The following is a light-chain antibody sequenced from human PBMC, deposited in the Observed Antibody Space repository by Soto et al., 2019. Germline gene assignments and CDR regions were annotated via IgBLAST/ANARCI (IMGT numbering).Light chain of an antibody. CDR3: HQYNDWPPA. Sequence: EIVLTQSPATXSXXPXXXXXXXXRASQSVSSNVAWYQQKPGQAPRLLIYDASTRATGIPARFSGSGSGTEFTLTISSLQSEDFAVFYCHQYNDWPPAFGQGTKVDI. J-gene: IGKJ1*01. V-gene: IGKV3-15*01. CDR2: DAS. CDR1: QSVSSN.